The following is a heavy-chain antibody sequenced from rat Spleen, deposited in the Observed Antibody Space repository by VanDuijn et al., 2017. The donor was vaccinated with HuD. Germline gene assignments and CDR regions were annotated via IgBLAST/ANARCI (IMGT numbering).Heavy chain of an antibody. Sequence: EVQLVESGGGLVQPGRSMKLSCAASGLSFSNYDMAWVRQAPTKGLEWVASISTGGGNTYYRDSVKGRFTISRDNAKSTLYLQMDSLRSEDTATYYCTTGPSPGTMMVLIQGYFDNWGQGVMVTVSS. CDR2: ISTGGGNT. D-gene: IGHD1-12*03. CDR3: TTGPSPGTMMVLIQGYFDN. V-gene: IGHV5-25*01. J-gene: IGHJ2*01. CDR1: GLSFSNYD.